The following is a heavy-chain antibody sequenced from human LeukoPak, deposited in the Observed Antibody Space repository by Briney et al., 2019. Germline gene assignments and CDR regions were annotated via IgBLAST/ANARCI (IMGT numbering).Heavy chain of an antibody. CDR2: IYYSGST. V-gene: IGHV4-59*08. J-gene: IGHJ3*02. Sequence: SETLSLTCTVAGGSISSYYWSWIRQPPGKGLEWIGYIYYSGSTNYNPSLKSRVTISVGTSKNQFSLKLSSVTAADTAVYYCARRIAVAGGAFDIWGQGTMVTVSS. D-gene: IGHD6-19*01. CDR1: GGSISSYY. CDR3: ARRIAVAGGAFDI.